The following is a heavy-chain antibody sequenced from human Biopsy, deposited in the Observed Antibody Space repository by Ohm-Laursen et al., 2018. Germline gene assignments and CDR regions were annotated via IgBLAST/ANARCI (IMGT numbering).Heavy chain of an antibody. V-gene: IGHV3-21*01. CDR1: GFSVSSYD. CDR2: ISETSSHI. CDR3: ARDSSRRAREGGMDV. Sequence: SLRLSCSASGFSVSSYDMSRVRQAPGKGLEWISYISETSSHIYAADSVRGRFTVARDIAKNSLYLQLNSLRVEDTAVYYCARDSSRRAREGGMDVWGQGTTVTVSS. D-gene: IGHD6-6*01. J-gene: IGHJ6*02.